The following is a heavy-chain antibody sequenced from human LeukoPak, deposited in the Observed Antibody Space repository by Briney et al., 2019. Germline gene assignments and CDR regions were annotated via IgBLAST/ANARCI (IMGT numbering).Heavy chain of an antibody. CDR1: GFTFSSYA. D-gene: IGHD4-17*01. CDR3: AKERGGDTVTPPYYFDY. CDR2: ISGSGGST. V-gene: IGHV3-23*01. J-gene: IGHJ4*02. Sequence: GGSLRLSCAASGFTFSSYAMSWVRQAPGKGLEWVSAISGSGGSTYYADSVKGRFTISRDNSKNTLYLQMNSLRAEDTAVYYCAKERGGDTVTPPYYFDYWGQGTLVTVSS.